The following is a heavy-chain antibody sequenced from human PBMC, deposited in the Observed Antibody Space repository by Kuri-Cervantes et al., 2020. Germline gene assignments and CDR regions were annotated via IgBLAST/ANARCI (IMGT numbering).Heavy chain of an antibody. CDR2: IKQDGSEK. Sequence: GGSLRLSCAASKFIFSSYWMSWVRQAPGKGLEWVANIKQDGSEKYYVDSVKGRFTISRDNAKNSLYLQMNSLRAEDTAVYYCARARGYCTNGVCSPFDYWGQGTLVTVSS. J-gene: IGHJ4*02. D-gene: IGHD2-8*01. CDR1: KFIFSSYW. CDR3: ARARGYCTNGVCSPFDY. V-gene: IGHV3-7*01.